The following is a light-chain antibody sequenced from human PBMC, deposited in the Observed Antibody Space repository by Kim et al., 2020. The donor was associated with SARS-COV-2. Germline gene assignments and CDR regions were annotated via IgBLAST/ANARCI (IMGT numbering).Light chain of an antibody. V-gene: IGKV1-5*01. J-gene: IGKJ2*01. CDR2: AAS. Sequence: DIQMTQSPSTLSASVGDRVTITCRARQSISSWLAWYQQKPGKAPKLLIYAASSLQSWVPSRFSGSGSGREFTLTISSLQPDDFATYYCQQYSSYSYTFGQGTKLEIK. CDR3: QQYSSYSYT. CDR1: QSISSW.